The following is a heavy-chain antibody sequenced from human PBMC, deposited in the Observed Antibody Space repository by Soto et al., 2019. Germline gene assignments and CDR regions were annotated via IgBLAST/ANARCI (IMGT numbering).Heavy chain of an antibody. CDR2: INHSGST. D-gene: IGHD5-12*01. Sequence: PSETLSLTCAVYGGSFSGYYWSWIRQPPGKGLEWIGEINHSGSTNYNPSLKSRVTISVDTSKNQFSPKLSSVTAADTAVYYCARHRYSGYDFDYWGQGTLVTV. V-gene: IGHV4-34*01. CDR3: ARHRYSGYDFDY. J-gene: IGHJ4*02. CDR1: GGSFSGYY.